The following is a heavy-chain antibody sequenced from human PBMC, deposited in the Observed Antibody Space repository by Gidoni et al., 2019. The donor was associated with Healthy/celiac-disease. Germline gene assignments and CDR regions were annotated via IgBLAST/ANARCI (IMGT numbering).Heavy chain of an antibody. CDR2: INHSGST. J-gene: IGHJ3*02. V-gene: IGHV4-34*01. D-gene: IGHD4-17*01. Sequence: QVQLQQWGAGLLKPSETLSLTCAVYGGSFRGYYWSWIRPPPGKGLEWIGEINHSGSTNYNPSLKSRVTISVDTSKNQFSLKLSSVTAADTAVYYCARGKTDDYGDYWGAFDIWGQGTMVTVSS. CDR3: ARGKTDDYGDYWGAFDI. CDR1: GGSFRGYY.